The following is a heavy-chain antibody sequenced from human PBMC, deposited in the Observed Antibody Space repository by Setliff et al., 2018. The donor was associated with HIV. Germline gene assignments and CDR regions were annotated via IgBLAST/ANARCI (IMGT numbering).Heavy chain of an antibody. Sequence: SETLSLTCTVYGGSFNGYYWSWIRQPPGKGLEWIGEINHSGSTNYNPSLKSRVTMSVDKSKNQFSLRLSSVTAADTAVYYCARARRAGSGPKYFQHWGQGTLVTVS. CDR2: INHSGST. CDR3: ARARRAGSGPKYFQH. CDR1: GGSFNGYY. J-gene: IGHJ1*01. V-gene: IGHV4-34*01. D-gene: IGHD2-15*01.